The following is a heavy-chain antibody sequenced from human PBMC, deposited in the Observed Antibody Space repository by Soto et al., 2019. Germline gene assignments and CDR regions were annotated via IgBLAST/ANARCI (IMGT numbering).Heavy chain of an antibody. CDR3: TRDLRYYDSSGNNQIDY. CDR2: FTPSGGST. CDR1: GYTLSTYY. D-gene: IGHD3-22*01. J-gene: IGHJ4*02. V-gene: IGHV1-46*01. Sequence: ASVKVSFKAFGYTLSTYYVHWVRQAPGQGLEWMGIFTPSGGSTSYAQKFQGRFTMTGDMSTSTVYMDLTSLTSDDTAVYYCTRDLRYYDSSGNNQIDYWGQGTLVTVTS.